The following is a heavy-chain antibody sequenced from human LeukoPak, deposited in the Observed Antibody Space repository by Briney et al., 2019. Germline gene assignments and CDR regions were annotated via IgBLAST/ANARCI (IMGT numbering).Heavy chain of an antibody. D-gene: IGHD6-13*01. CDR1: GYTFTGYY. CDR3: ARDRSSWQNWFDP. V-gene: IGHV1-2*02. Sequence: ASVTVSCKASGYTFTGYYMHWVRQAPGQGLEWMGWINANSGGTNYAQKFQGRVTMTRDTSISTAYMELSRLRSDDTAVYYCARDRSSWQNWFDPWGQGTLVTVSS. J-gene: IGHJ5*02. CDR2: INANSGGT.